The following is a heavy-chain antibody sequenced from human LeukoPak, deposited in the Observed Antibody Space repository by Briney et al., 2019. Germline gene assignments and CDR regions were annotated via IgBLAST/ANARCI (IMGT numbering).Heavy chain of an antibody. CDR1: GFTFSTYG. D-gene: IGHD5-12*01. Sequence: GGSLRLSCAASGFTFSTYGMLWVRQAPGKGLEWVAVIWYDGSIKYYADSLRGRFTISRDNSKNTLHLQMNSLRAEDTAVYYCARWGISAGHSSPDVWGQGTTVTVSS. J-gene: IGHJ6*02. CDR2: IWYDGSIK. V-gene: IGHV3-33*01. CDR3: ARWGISAGHSSPDV.